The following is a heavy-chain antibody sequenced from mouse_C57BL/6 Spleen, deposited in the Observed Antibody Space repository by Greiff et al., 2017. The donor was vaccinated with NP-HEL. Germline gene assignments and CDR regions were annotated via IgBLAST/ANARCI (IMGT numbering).Heavy chain of an antibody. D-gene: IGHD1-1*01. Sequence: VQLQQSGAELVRPGASVKLSCTASGFNIKDYYMHWVKQRPEQGLEWIGGIDPEDGDTEYAPKFQGKATMTADTSSNTAYLQLSSLTSEDTAVYYCTTWTTVVATDYWGQGTTLTVSS. V-gene: IGHV14-1*01. J-gene: IGHJ2*01. CDR3: TTWTTVVATDY. CDR1: GFNIKDYY. CDR2: IDPEDGDT.